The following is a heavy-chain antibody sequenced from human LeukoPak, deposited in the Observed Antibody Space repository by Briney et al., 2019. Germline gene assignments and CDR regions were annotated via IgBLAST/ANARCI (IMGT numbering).Heavy chain of an antibody. CDR3: VADCYGACID. Sequence: GASVKVSCKASGFIFSSSAVQWVRQARGQRLEWIGWIVVGSGNTNYAQKFQERVTITRDMSTSTAYMELNSLRSEDTAVYYCVADCYGACIDWGQGTLVTVSS. CDR1: GFIFSSSA. CDR2: IVVGSGNT. D-gene: IGHD4-17*01. J-gene: IGHJ4*02. V-gene: IGHV1-58*01.